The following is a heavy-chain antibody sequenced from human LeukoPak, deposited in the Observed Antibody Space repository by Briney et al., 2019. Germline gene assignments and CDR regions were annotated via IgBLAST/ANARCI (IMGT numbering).Heavy chain of an antibody. CDR1: GGSFSGYY. CDR2: NNHSGST. Sequence: SETLSLTCAVYGGSFSGYYWHWIHQPPGKGLEWIGENNHSGSTNYNPSLKNRVTISVDTSKNQFSLKLSAVTAADTAVYYCARWSAGDSSGSYDYWGQGTLVTVSS. V-gene: IGHV4-34*01. CDR3: ARWSAGDSSGSYDY. J-gene: IGHJ4*02. D-gene: IGHD3-22*01.